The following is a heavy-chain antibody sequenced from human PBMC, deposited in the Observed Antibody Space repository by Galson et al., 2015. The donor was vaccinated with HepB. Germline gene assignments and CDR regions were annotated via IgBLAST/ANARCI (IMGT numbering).Heavy chain of an antibody. Sequence: SLRLSCAASGFTFSTYWMHWARQAPGRGLVWVSRINADGRTTFYADSVKGRFTISRDNAKNTLYLQMNSLRAEDTAVYYCSSSRYCSGGSCQYSWGQGTLVTVSS. CDR2: INADGRTT. V-gene: IGHV3-74*01. D-gene: IGHD2-15*01. J-gene: IGHJ4*02. CDR3: SSSRYCSGGSCQYS. CDR1: GFTFSTYW.